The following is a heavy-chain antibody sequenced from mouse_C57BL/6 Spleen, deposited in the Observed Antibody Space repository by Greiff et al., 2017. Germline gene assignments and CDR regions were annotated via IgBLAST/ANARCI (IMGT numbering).Heavy chain of an antibody. CDR3: AKLDWAYAMDY. J-gene: IGHJ4*01. CDR1: GFSFTSYG. CDR2: IWGDGST. Sequence: VKVVESGPGLVSTSQSLYITCTVSGFSFTSYGVSVFRQPPGKFLACLGVIWGDGSTNSHSALISRLSISKDNSKSQVFLKLNSLQTDDTATYYCAKLDWAYAMDYWGQGTSVTVSS. V-gene: IGHV2-3*01. D-gene: IGHD4-1*01.